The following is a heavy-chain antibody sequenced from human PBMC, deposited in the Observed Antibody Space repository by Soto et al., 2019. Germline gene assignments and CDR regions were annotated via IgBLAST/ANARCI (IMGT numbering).Heavy chain of an antibody. Sequence: GGSLRLSCAASGFTFRNYGMHWVRQAPGKGLEWGAVISYDGSNKYYADSVKGRFTISRDNSKNTLYLQMNSLRAEDTAVYYCPKDRGVVVPAANHYYGMGVRGRRPTVTVSS. CDR2: ISYDGSNK. D-gene: IGHD2-2*01. CDR3: PKDRGVVVPAANHYYGMGV. J-gene: IGHJ6*02. CDR1: GFTFRNYG. V-gene: IGHV3-30*18.